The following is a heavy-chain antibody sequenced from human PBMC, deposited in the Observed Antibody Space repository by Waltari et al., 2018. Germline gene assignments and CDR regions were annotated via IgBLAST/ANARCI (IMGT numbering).Heavy chain of an antibody. CDR2: IYYSGST. J-gene: IGHJ3*02. V-gene: IGHV4-59*01. CDR1: GGSISRYY. D-gene: IGHD3-22*01. Sequence: QVQLQESGPGLVKPSETLSLTCTVSGGSISRYYWSWIRQPPGKGLEWIGYIYYSGSTNYNPSLKSRVTISVDTSKNQFSLKLSSVTAADTAVYYCARGDTMITHAFDIWGQGTMVTVSS. CDR3: ARGDTMITHAFDI.